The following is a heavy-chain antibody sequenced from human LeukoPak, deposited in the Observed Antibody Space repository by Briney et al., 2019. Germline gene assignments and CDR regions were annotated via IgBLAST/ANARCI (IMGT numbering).Heavy chain of an antibody. D-gene: IGHD6-19*01. CDR2: ISSNGGST. CDR1: GFTFSSYS. CDR3: ARAEEIAVAGTGFDY. V-gene: IGHV3-64*01. Sequence: GGSLRLSCAASGFTFSSYSMNWVRQAPGKGLEYVSAISSNGGSTYYANSVKGRFTISRDNSKNTLYLQMGSLRAEDMAVYYCARAEEIAVAGTGFDYWGQGTLVTVSS. J-gene: IGHJ4*02.